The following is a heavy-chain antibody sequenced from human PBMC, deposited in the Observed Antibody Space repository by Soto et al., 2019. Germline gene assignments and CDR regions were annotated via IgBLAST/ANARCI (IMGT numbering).Heavy chain of an antibody. V-gene: IGHV4-31*01. CDR1: GGSISIGGYY. D-gene: IGHD1-20*01. CDR2: IYNNENT. Sequence: QVQLQESGPGLVKPSQTLSLTCTVSGGSISIGGYYWSWIRQLPGKGLEWIGYIYNNENTYYNPSLKSQVTISLHTSKNQFSLKLSSVTAADTAVYYCARAGFNFRYNWFDPWGQGTLVTVSS. J-gene: IGHJ5*02. CDR3: ARAGFNFRYNWFDP.